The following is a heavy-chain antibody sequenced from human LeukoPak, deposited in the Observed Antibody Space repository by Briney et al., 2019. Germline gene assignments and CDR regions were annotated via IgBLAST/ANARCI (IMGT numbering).Heavy chain of an antibody. CDR3: ARGAEDIVFYLDH. Sequence: GGSLRLSCAASGFSVSSRFMSWVRQAPGKGLEWVSVIYSGGSTYYGDSVKGRFTISRDNSKNTLYLQMNSLRAEDTAVYYCARGAEDIVFYLDHWGQGTLVTVSS. V-gene: IGHV3-53*01. CDR1: GFSVSSRF. CDR2: IYSGGST. D-gene: IGHD2-15*01. J-gene: IGHJ4*02.